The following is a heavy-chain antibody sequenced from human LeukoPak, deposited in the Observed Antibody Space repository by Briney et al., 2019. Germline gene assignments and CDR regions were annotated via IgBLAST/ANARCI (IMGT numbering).Heavy chain of an antibody. Sequence: ASETLSLTCTVSGGSISSTSDYWGWIRQAPGKGLEWIGSMYYRGSTYFNASLKSRVTISVDTSKNQFSLKLSSVTAADTAVYYCAREGYSYGYYNYMDVWGKGTTVTVSS. J-gene: IGHJ6*03. CDR3: AREGYSYGYYNYMDV. D-gene: IGHD5-18*01. V-gene: IGHV4-39*07. CDR2: MYYRGST. CDR1: GGSISSTSDY.